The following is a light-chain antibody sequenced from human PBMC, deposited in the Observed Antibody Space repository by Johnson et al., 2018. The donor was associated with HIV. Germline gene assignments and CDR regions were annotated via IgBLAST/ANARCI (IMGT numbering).Light chain of an antibody. V-gene: IGLV1-51*01. CDR3: GTWDISLRTCF. CDR1: SSNIGNNY. CDR2: DNG. J-gene: IGLJ1*01. Sequence: QSVLTQPPSVSAAPGQKVTISCSGSSSNIGNNYVSWYQQVPGAAPKLLIYDNGKRPSGIPDRFSGSKSGTSATLGITGLQTGDEADYYCGTWDISLRTCFFRTWSNVPVL.